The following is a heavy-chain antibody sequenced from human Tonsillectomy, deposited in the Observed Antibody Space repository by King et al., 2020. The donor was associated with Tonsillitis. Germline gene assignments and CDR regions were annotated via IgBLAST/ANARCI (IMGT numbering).Heavy chain of an antibody. D-gene: IGHD4-17*01. CDR2: IYYSGSI. Sequence: QLQESGPGLVKPSETLSLTCTVSGGSISSYYWSWIRQPPGKGLEWIGYIYYSGSINYNPSLKSRVTISVDTSKNQFSLELSTGTAADTAVYYCVAGGAQGATVDAFDIWGQGTMVTVSS. J-gene: IGHJ3*02. CDR3: VAGGAQGATVDAFDI. CDR1: GGSISSYY. V-gene: IGHV4-59*01.